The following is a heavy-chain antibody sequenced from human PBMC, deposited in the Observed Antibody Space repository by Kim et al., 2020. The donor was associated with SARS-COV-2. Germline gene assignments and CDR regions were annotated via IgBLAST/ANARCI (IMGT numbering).Heavy chain of an antibody. D-gene: IGHD6-13*01. CDR2: IYPGDSDT. J-gene: IGHJ3*02. CDR1: GYSFTSYW. Sequence: GESLKISCKGSGYSFTSYWIGWVRQMPGKGLEWMGIIYPGDSDTRYSPSFQGQVTISADKSISTAYLQWSSLKASDTAMYYCARQGKLAAAGPPRAFDIWGQGTMVTVSS. CDR3: ARQGKLAAAGPPRAFDI. V-gene: IGHV5-51*01.